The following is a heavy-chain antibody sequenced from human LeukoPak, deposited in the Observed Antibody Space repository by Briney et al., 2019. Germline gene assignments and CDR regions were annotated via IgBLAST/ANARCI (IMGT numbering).Heavy chain of an antibody. CDR1: GFTFSSYA. CDR3: ARRRGNTVTTPFDY. Sequence: GGSLRLSCAASGFTFSSYAMSWVRQAPGKGLEWVSAISGSGGSTYYADSVKGRFTISRDNSKNTLYLQMNSLRAEDTAVYYCARRRGNTVTTPFDYWGQGTLVTVSP. J-gene: IGHJ4*02. CDR2: ISGSGGST. V-gene: IGHV3-23*01. D-gene: IGHD4-17*01.